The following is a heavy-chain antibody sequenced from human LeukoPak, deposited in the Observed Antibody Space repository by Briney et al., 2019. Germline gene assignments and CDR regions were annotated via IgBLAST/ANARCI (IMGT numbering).Heavy chain of an antibody. CDR3: AKQPFRTYYYGSGSYSPPDY. Sequence: PGRSLRLSCAASGFTFSSYGMHWVRQAPGKGLEWVAVIWYDGSNKYYADSVKGRFTISRDNSKNTLYLQMNSLRAEDTAAYYCAKQPFRTYYYGSGSYSPPDYWGQGTLVTVSS. V-gene: IGHV3-33*06. J-gene: IGHJ4*02. CDR2: IWYDGSNK. CDR1: GFTFSSYG. D-gene: IGHD3-10*01.